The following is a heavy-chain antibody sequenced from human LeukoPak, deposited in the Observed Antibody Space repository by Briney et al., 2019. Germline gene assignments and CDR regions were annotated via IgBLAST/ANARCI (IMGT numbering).Heavy chain of an antibody. CDR3: ARRVFFDY. V-gene: IGHV4-34*01. Sequence: PSETLSLTCAVYGGSFSGYYWSWIRQPPGKGLEWIGEINHSGSTNYNPSLKSRVTISVDTSKNQFSLKLSSVTAADTAVYCCARRVFFDYWGQGTLVTVSS. CDR2: INHSGST. CDR1: GGSFSGYY. J-gene: IGHJ4*02. D-gene: IGHD3-10*01.